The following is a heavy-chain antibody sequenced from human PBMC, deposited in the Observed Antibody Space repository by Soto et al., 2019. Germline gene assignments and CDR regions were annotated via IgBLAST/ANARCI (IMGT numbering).Heavy chain of an antibody. D-gene: IGHD6-13*01. CDR3: EGNIAAAGRRYYGMDV. Sequence: QVQLQESGPGLVKPSETLSLTCTVSGGSMSGYYWSWIRQSAGKGLEWIGRVYTSETTYYNPSLKSRFTMSLDTSKNQFSLNLYSLTAADTAVYYCEGNIAAAGRRYYGMDVWGQGTTVTVSS. CDR1: GGSMSGYY. V-gene: IGHV4-4*07. CDR2: VYTSETT. J-gene: IGHJ6*02.